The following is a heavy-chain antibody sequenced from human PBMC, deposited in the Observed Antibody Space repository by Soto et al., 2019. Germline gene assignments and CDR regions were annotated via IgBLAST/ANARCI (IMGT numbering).Heavy chain of an antibody. CDR3: ARERPYYDILTEGGYYFDY. CDR1: GGSISSGGYY. J-gene: IGHJ4*02. CDR2: IYYSGST. D-gene: IGHD3-9*01. V-gene: IGHV4-31*03. Sequence: QVQLQESGPGLVKPSQTLSLTCTVSGGSISSGGYYWSWIRQHPGKGLEWIGYIYYSGSTYYNPSLKSRVTISVDTSKNPFSLKLSSMTAADTAVYYCARERPYYDILTEGGYYFDYWGQGTLVTVSS.